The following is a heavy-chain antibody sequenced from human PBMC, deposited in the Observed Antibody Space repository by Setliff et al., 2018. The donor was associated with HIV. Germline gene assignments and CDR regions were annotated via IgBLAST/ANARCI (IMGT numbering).Heavy chain of an antibody. CDR3: ARDQEHIIVVSATGKMPGYLHYYYMDV. CDR1: GFTFSTSG. CDR2: ISSRGGSG. J-gene: IGHJ6*03. V-gene: IGHV3-21*01. D-gene: IGHD2-2*01. Sequence: TGGSLKLSCAASGFTFSTSGMNWVRQAPGKGLEWVSSISSRGGSGYYADSVRGRFTISRDNANNLLYLQMTSLKSEDTAVYYCARDQEHIIVVSATGKMPGYLHYYYMDVWGKGSTVTVSS.